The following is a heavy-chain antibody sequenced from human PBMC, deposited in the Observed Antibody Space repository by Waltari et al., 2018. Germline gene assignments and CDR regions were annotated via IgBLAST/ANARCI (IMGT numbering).Heavy chain of an antibody. CDR3: ARDGNGVADY. J-gene: IGHJ4*02. Sequence: QVQLVQSGIEVKKPGASVKVSCKTSGYTFTSYGISWVRQAPGQGLEWMAWINPYNGDRKYGQKFQDRVTMTADTSTSTVYMEVRSLRSDDTAMYYCARDGNGVADYWGQGTLVTVSS. V-gene: IGHV1-18*01. CDR2: INPYNGDR. D-gene: IGHD3-3*01. CDR1: GYTFTSYG.